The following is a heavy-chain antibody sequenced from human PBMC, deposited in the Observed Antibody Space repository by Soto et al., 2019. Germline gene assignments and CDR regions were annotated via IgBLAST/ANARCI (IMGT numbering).Heavy chain of an antibody. J-gene: IGHJ4*02. D-gene: IGHD3-16*02. V-gene: IGHV1-8*01. CDR2: MNPNSGNT. CDR3: ARRPTSTASYIWGSYRHHTPGPFDY. Sequence: GASVKVSCKASGYTFTSYDINWVRQATGQGLEWMGWMNPNSGNTGYAQKFQGRVTMTRNTSISTAYMELSSLRSEDTAVYYCARRPTSTASYIWGSYRHHTPGPFDYRGQGTLVTVSS. CDR1: GYTFTSYD.